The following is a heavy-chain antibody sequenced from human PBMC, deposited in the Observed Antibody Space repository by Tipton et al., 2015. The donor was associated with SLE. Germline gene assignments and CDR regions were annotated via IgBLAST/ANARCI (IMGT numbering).Heavy chain of an antibody. CDR1: GGSISSGYY. Sequence: TLSLTCTVSGGSISSGYYWGWIRQPPGKGLEWIGSIYHSGSTYYNPSLKSRVTISVDTSKNQFSLKLSSVTAADTAVYYCARDLYYYDSSGYSPFDYWGQGTLVTVSS. D-gene: IGHD3-22*01. CDR2: IYHSGST. CDR3: ARDLYYYDSSGYSPFDY. V-gene: IGHV4-38-2*02. J-gene: IGHJ4*02.